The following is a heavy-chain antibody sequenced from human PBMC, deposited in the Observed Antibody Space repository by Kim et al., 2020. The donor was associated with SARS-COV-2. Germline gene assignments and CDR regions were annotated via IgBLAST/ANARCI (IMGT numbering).Heavy chain of an antibody. V-gene: IGHV1-3*01. D-gene: IGHD4-17*01. Sequence: ASVKVSCKASGYTFTSSAIHWVRQAPGQSLEWMGWINAANGNTKYSQKFQGRVTISRDTSASTAYMDLSSLRSEDTAVYYCARGDSMATTFSFDSWGQGSLVTVSS. CDR2: INAANGNT. CDR3: ARGDSMATTFSFDS. J-gene: IGHJ4*02. CDR1: GYTFTSSA.